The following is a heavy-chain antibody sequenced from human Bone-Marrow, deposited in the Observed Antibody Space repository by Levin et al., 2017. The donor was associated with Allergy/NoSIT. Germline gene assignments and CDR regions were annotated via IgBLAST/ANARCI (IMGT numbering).Heavy chain of an antibody. V-gene: IGHV3-30*02. CDR3: AKDEDQRPDYWTGNYLFKSPDF. CDR2: IWYDGSHE. D-gene: IGHD3/OR15-3a*01. Sequence: PGGSLRLSCAASGFIFSNYGMYWVRQSPVRGLEWVALIWYDGSHEDYADSVKGRFTISRDNSKNTLYLQMSSLRPEDTALYFCAKDEDQRPDYWTGNYLFKSPDFWGQGTLVTVSS. J-gene: IGHJ4*02. CDR1: GFIFSNYG.